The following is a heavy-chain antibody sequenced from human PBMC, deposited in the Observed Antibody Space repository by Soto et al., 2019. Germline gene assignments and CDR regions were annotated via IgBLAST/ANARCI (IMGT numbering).Heavy chain of an antibody. V-gene: IGHV3-33*01. J-gene: IGHJ3*02. CDR2: IWYAGRNK. Sequence: QVQLVESGGGVVQPGRSLSLSCAASEFTFSSYGWHWVRKAPGKGLGWVAVIWYAGRNKYYADSVKGRFTISRDNSKNTLYLQMNSLRAEDTAVYYCARVQWFGEFHAFDIWGQGTMVTVSS. CDR1: EFTFSSYG. CDR3: ARVQWFGEFHAFDI. D-gene: IGHD3-10*01.